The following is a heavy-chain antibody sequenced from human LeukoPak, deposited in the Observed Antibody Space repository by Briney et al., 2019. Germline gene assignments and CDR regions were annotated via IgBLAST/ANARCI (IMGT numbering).Heavy chain of an antibody. V-gene: IGHV3-23*01. J-gene: IGHJ4*02. CDR2: IGDSGDNT. D-gene: IGHD3-22*01. CDR3: AKEGCYYGGSGYYLFEY. Sequence: GGSLRLSCAASGFTFSNYAMNWIRQAPGKGLEWVSGIGDSGDNTYYADSVKGRFTIYRDNTKNTMYMQMDRLRAEDTAVYYCAKEGCYYGGSGYYLFEYWGQGTLVTVSS. CDR1: GFTFSNYA.